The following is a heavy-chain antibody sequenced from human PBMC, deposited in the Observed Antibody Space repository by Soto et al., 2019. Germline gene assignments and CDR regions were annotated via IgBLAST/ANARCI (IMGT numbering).Heavy chain of an antibody. CDR2: IYSGGST. J-gene: IGHJ2*01. D-gene: IGHD2-15*01. CDR3: ARDLEVGYCSGGSCPSSYWYFDL. V-gene: IGHV3-66*01. Sequence: SLRLSCAASGFTVSSTYTSWVRQAPGKGLEWVSVIYSGGSTYYADSVKGRFTISGDNSKNTLYLQMNSLRAEDTAVYYCARDLEVGYCSGGSCPSSYWYFDLWGRGTLVTVSS. CDR1: GFTVSSTY.